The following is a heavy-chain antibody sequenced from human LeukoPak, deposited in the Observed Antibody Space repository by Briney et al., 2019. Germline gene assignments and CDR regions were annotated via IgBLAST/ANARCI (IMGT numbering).Heavy chain of an antibody. CDR3: ARSMVRGVIRYDY. CDR1: GDPISSHY. D-gene: IGHD3-10*01. V-gene: IGHV4-59*11. CDR2: IYYSRST. J-gene: IGHJ4*02. Sequence: TTSETLSLTCTVSGDPISSHYWSWIRQPPGKGLEWIGYIYYSRSTHYNPSLKSRVTISVDTSKNQFSLKLSSVIAADTAVYYCARSMVRGVIRYDYWGQGTLVTVSS.